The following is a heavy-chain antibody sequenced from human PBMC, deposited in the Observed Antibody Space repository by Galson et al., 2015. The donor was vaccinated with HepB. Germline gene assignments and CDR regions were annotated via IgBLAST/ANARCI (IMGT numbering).Heavy chain of an antibody. V-gene: IGHV3-30-3*01. CDR1: GFRISNFA. J-gene: IGHJ4*02. CDR2: ISYDGNNQ. Sequence: SLRLSCAASGFRISNFAMHWVRQASGKGLEWVSMISYDGNNQLYSDSVRGRFTVSRDVAKNTVYLQMNSLRAEDTAVYYCARDPDNTNGYYLTFEYWGQGSLVTVSS. D-gene: IGHD2-8*01. CDR3: ARDPDNTNGYYLTFEY.